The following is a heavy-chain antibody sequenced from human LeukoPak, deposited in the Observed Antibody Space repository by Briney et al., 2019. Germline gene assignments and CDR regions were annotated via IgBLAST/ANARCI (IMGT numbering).Heavy chain of an antibody. CDR2: ISRSGSTI. J-gene: IGHJ4*02. V-gene: IGHV3-48*03. CDR3: ARVSTGSEYFDY. CDR1: GFTFSSYE. Sequence: GGSLRLSCAASGFTFSSYEMNWVAQAPGKGLECVSYISRSGSTIFSADSVKGRFTTSRDNAKNSLFLQMNSLRAEDTAVYYCARVSTGSEYFDYWGQGTLVTVSS.